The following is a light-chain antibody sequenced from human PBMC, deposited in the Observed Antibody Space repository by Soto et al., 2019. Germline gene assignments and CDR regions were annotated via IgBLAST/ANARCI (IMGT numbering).Light chain of an antibody. CDR1: SSDVGGYNY. J-gene: IGLJ1*01. Sequence: QSVLTQPASVSGSPGQSITISCTGTSSDVGGYNYVSWYQQHPGRAPKLMIYEVSNRPSGVSNRFSGSKSGNTASLNISGLQAEDEAEYYCSSYTRSSTPVFGTGTKVTV. CDR3: SSYTRSSTPV. CDR2: EVS. V-gene: IGLV2-14*01.